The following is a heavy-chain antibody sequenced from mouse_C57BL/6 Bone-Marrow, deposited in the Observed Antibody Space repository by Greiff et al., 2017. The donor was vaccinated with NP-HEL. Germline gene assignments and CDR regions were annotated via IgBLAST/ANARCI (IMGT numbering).Heavy chain of an antibody. CDR3: ARRRGGSLDY. V-gene: IGHV5-4*03. CDR2: ISDGGSYT. D-gene: IGHD1-1*02. CDR1: GFPFSSYA. Sequence: EVKLVESGGGLVKPGGSLNLSCAASGFPFSSYAISWVRQTPEKRLGWVATISDGGSYTYYPDNVKGRFTISRDNAKNNLYLQMSHLKSEDTAMYYCARRRGGSLDYWGQGTTLTVSS. J-gene: IGHJ2*01.